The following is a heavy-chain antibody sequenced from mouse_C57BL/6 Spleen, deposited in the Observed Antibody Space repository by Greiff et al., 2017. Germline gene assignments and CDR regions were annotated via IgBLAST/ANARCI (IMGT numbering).Heavy chain of an antibody. J-gene: IGHJ3*01. D-gene: IGHD3-2*02. CDR1: GYSFTGYY. V-gene: IGHV1-42*01. Sequence: VQLQQSGPELVKPGASVKISCKASGYSFTGYYMNWVKQSPEKSLEWIGEINPSTGGTTYNQKFKAKATLTVDKSSSTAYMQLKSLTSEDSAVYYCARSASSGYSWFAYWGQGTLVTVSA. CDR2: INPSTGGT. CDR3: ARSASSGYSWFAY.